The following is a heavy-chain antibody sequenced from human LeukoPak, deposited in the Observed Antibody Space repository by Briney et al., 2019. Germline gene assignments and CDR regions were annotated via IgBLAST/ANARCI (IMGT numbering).Heavy chain of an antibody. CDR3: AKTWDSSGWYIDY. J-gene: IGHJ4*02. CDR1: GFTFSSYA. CDR2: ISGSGGST. D-gene: IGHD6-19*01. Sequence: GSLRLSCAASGFTFSSYAMTWVRQAPGQGLEWVSGISGSGGSTYYADSVKGRFTVSRDKSKNTLHLQMNSLRAEDTAVYYCAKTWDSSGWYIDYWGLGTLVTVSS. V-gene: IGHV3-23*01.